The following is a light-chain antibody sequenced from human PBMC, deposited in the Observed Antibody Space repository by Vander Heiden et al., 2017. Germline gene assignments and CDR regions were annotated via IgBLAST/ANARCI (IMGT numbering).Light chain of an antibody. V-gene: IGKV1-5*03. J-gene: IGKJ2*01. CDR3: QQYNSYLYT. CDR1: RTIYSW. CDR2: KAS. Sequence: ETQMKQSPSTLSASVGDRVTITCRASRTIYSWLAWYQQKPGKAPKVLIHKASTLESGVPSRFSGSGSGTEFTLTISNLQPEDFGTYYCQQYNSYLYTFGQGTKVEIK.